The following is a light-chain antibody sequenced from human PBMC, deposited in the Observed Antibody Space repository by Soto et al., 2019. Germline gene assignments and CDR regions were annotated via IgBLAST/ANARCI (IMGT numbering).Light chain of an antibody. V-gene: IGLV2-8*02. CDR2: EVS. Sequence: QSALTQPPSASRSPGQSVTISCTGTSSDVGGYNYVSWYQQHPAKAPKLMIYEVSKRPSGVPDRFSGSKSGNTASLTVSGLQAEDEADYYCSSYAGSNNLVFGGGTKLTVL. CDR1: SSDVGGYNY. CDR3: SSYAGSNNLV. J-gene: IGLJ2*01.